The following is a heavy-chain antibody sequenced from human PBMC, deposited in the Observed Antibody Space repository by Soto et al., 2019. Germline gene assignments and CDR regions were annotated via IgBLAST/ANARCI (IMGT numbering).Heavy chain of an antibody. CDR2: IFSNDEK. V-gene: IGHV2-26*04. Sequence: QVTVKESGPVLVKPTETLTLTCTVSGFSLSNAGLGVSWIRQPPGKALEWLAHIFSNDEKSYSTSLKSRLTTSXDXXKSQVVLIMTNMDPVDTATYYCASTYSASWYWFAPWGQGTLVTVSS. D-gene: IGHD6-13*01. CDR3: ASTYSASWYWFAP. J-gene: IGHJ5*02. CDR1: GFSLSNAGLG.